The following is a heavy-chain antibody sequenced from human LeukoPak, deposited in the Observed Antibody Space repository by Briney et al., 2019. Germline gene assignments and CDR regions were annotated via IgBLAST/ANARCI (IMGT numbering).Heavy chain of an antibody. D-gene: IGHD1-7*01. CDR2: IYYGGST. V-gene: IGHV4-59*08. CDR3: ASSLKLSEAYYFDH. CDR1: GGSISSYY. Sequence: SETLSLTCTVSGGSISSYYWSWIRQPPGKGLEWIGYIYYGGSTNYNPSLKSRVTISVDTSKNQFSLKLSSVTAADTAVYYCASSLKLSEAYYFDHWGQGTLVTVSS. J-gene: IGHJ4*02.